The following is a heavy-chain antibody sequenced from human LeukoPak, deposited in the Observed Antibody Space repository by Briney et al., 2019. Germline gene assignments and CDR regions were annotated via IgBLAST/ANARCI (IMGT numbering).Heavy chain of an antibody. CDR3: ARDLSAVTLVFDY. D-gene: IGHD2-21*02. Sequence: ASVKVSCKASGYTFTSYGISWVRQAPGQGLEWMGWINPNSGGTNYAQKFQGRVTMTRDTSISTAYMELSRLRSDDTAVYYCARDLSAVTLVFDYWGQGTLVTVSS. J-gene: IGHJ4*02. CDR2: INPNSGGT. CDR1: GYTFTSYG. V-gene: IGHV1-2*02.